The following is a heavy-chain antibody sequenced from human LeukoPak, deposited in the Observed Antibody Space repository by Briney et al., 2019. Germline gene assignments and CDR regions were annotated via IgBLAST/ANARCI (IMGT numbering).Heavy chain of an antibody. CDR1: GGSISSYY. J-gene: IGHJ2*01. CDR3: ARVRIIPNCSTTSRNTGWYFDL. CDR2: IYTSGST. Sequence: SETLSLTCTVSGGSISSYYWSWIRQPAGKGLEWIGRIYTSGSTNYNPSLKSRVTMSVDTSKNQFSLKLSSVTAADTAVYYCARVRIIPNCSTTSRNTGWYFDLWGLGTLVTVSS. D-gene: IGHD2-2*02. V-gene: IGHV4-4*07.